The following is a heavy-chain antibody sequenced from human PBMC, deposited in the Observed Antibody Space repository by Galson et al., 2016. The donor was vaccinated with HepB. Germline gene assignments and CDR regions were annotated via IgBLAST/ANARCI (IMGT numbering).Heavy chain of an antibody. J-gene: IGHJ2*01. CDR2: IYYTGST. D-gene: IGHD1-26*01. CDR1: GDSISRSYF. V-gene: IGHV4-39*01. Sequence: ETLSLTCTVSGDSISRSYFWGWIRQPPGKGLEWIGNIYYTGSTYYNPSLQSRVTISADTSKNQFSLHLRSVNAADTAVYYCARGPPDWEPHRYFDIWGRGTLVTVSS. CDR3: ARGPPDWEPHRYFDI.